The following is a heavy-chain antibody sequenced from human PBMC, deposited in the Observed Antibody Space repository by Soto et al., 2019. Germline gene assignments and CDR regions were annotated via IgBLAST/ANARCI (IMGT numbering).Heavy chain of an antibody. CDR2: IYYSGST. CDR1: GGSISSSSCY. Sequence: PSETLSLTCTVPGGSISSSSCYWGWIRQPPGKGLEWIGSIYYSGSTYYNPSLKSRVTISVDTSKNQFSLKLSSVTAADTAVYYCARHDYDFWSGYQEKPFDYWGQGTLVTVSS. D-gene: IGHD3-3*01. V-gene: IGHV4-39*01. CDR3: ARHDYDFWSGYQEKPFDY. J-gene: IGHJ4*02.